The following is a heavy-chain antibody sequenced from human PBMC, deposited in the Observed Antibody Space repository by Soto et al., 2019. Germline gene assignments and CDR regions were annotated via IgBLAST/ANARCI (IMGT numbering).Heavy chain of an antibody. V-gene: IGHV3-48*01. J-gene: IGHJ4*02. CDR1: GFTFSSYS. Sequence: GGSLRLSCAASGFTFSSYSMNWVRQAPGKGLEWVSYISSSSSTIYYADSVKGRFTISRDNAKNSLYLQMNSLRAEDTAVYYCARAAMITFGGVPHDDYWGQGTLVTVSS. CDR3: ARAAMITFGGVPHDDY. CDR2: ISSSSSTI. D-gene: IGHD3-16*01.